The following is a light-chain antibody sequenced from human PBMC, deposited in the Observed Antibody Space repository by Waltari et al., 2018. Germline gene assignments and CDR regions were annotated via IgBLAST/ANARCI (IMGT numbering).Light chain of an antibody. CDR1: KLGDKY. Sequence: SYELTQPPSVSVSPGQTARITCSGDKLGDKYASWYPQKPGQSPVLVICQDTTRPSVTPVRFSGSNAGNTATLTISGTQAMDEADYYCQAWDSRHVIIGGGTKLTVL. CDR3: QAWDSRHVI. J-gene: IGLJ2*01. V-gene: IGLV3-1*01. CDR2: QDT.